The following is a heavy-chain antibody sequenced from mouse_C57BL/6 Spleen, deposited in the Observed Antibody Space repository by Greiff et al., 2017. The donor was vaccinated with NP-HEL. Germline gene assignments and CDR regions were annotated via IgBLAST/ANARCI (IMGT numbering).Heavy chain of an antibody. D-gene: IGHD1-1*01. V-gene: IGHV1-55*01. CDR1: GYTFTSYW. Sequence: QVQLQQPGAELVKPGASVKMSCKASGYTFTSYWITWVKQRPGQGLEWIGDIYPGSGSTNYNEKFKSKATLTVDTSSSTAYMQLSSLTSEDSAVYYCARKDYYYGSSDYWGQGTTLTVSS. CDR3: ARKDYYYGSSDY. J-gene: IGHJ2*01. CDR2: IYPGSGST.